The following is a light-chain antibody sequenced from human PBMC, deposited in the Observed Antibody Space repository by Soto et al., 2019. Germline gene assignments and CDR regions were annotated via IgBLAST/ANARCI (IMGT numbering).Light chain of an antibody. CDR1: RGHISYA. CDR3: QTWGTGIHI. V-gene: IGLV4-69*01. CDR2: LNSDGSH. Sequence: QPVLTQSPSASASLGASVKLTCTLTRGHISYAIAWHQQQPEKGPRFLMKLNSDGSHTKGDGIPDRFSGSSSGAERYLTISSLQSEDEADYYCQTWGTGIHIFGTGTKGTVL. J-gene: IGLJ1*01.